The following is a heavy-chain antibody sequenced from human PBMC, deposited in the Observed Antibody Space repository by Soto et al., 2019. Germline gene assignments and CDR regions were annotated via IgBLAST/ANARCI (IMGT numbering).Heavy chain of an antibody. V-gene: IGHV3-23*01. Sequence: PGGSLRVSCAASGFTFSSYSMSWVRQAPGKGLEWVSAISGSGGSTYYADSVKGRFTISRDNSKNTLYLQMNSLRAEDTAVYYCAKAGGFSSSSLYYYYYMDVWGKGTTVTVSS. D-gene: IGHD6-6*01. CDR3: AKAGGFSSSSLYYYYYMDV. J-gene: IGHJ6*03. CDR2: ISGSGGST. CDR1: GFTFSSYS.